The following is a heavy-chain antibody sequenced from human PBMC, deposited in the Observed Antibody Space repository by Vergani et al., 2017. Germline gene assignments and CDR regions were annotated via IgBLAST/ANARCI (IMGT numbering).Heavy chain of an antibody. CDR1: GGSFSGYY. Sequence: QLQLQESGPGLVKPSETLSLTCAVYGGSFSGYYWSWIRQPPGXGLEWIGEINHRGSTNYNPSLKMPVTITVATSKNQFSLKLSSVTAADTAVYYCASFNTRVDTATTRQTWYAFDIWSEGTMVTVPS. CDR3: ASFNTRVDTATTRQTWYAFDI. CDR2: INHRGST. D-gene: IGHD5-18*01. J-gene: IGHJ3*02. V-gene: IGHV4-34*01.